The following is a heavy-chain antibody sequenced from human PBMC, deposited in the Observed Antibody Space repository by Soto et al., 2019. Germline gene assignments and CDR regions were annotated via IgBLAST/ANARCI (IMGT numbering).Heavy chain of an antibody. D-gene: IGHD3-3*01. J-gene: IGHJ5*02. Sequence: SVKVSCTASGGTFSSYTISWVRQAPGQGLEWMGRIIPILGIANYAQKFQGRVTITADKSTSTAYMELSSLRSEDTAVYYCARDRVVVPAAPYYDFWSGYPRDNWFDPWGQGTLVTVSS. CDR2: IIPILGIA. CDR1: GGTFSSYT. V-gene: IGHV1-69*04. CDR3: ARDRVVVPAAPYYDFWSGYPRDNWFDP.